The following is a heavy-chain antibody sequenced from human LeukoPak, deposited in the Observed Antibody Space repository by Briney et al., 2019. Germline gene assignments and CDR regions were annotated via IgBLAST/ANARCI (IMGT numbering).Heavy chain of an antibody. V-gene: IGHV4-59*08. Sequence: SESLSLTCTVSGGSISSYYWSWIRQPPGKGLEWVGSIYYSGSTNYNPSLNRRVTISVNTPKNQYSLKLSSVTAADTAVYYCARRGYYDSSGYYYVFDYWGQGTLVTDSP. CDR1: GGSISSYY. CDR3: ARRGYYDSSGYYYVFDY. D-gene: IGHD3-22*01. J-gene: IGHJ4*02. CDR2: IYYSGST.